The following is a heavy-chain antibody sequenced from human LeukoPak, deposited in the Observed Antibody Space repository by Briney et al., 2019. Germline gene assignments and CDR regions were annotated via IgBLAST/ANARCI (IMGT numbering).Heavy chain of an antibody. J-gene: IGHJ3*02. D-gene: IGHD5-18*01. CDR1: GFTFDDYG. CDR2: ISWNSGSI. V-gene: IGHV3-9*03. Sequence: PGGSLRLSCAASGFTFDDYGMSWVRQAPGKGLEWVSGISWNSGSIGYADSVKGRFTISRDNAKNSLYLQMNSLRAEDMALYYCAKGYSYGFVDAFDIWGQGTMVTVSS. CDR3: AKGYSYGFVDAFDI.